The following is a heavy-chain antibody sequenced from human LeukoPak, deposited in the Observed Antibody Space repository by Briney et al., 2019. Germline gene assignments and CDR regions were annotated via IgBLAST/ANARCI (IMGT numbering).Heavy chain of an antibody. Sequence: ASVKVSCKASGYTFTSYYMHWVRQAPGQGLEWMGIINPSGGSTSYAQKFQGRVTMTRDTSTSTVYMELSSLRSEDTAVYYCARDSSYSSSWYLNWFDPWGQGTLVTVSS. CDR3: ARDSSYSSSWYLNWFDP. D-gene: IGHD6-13*01. V-gene: IGHV1-46*01. J-gene: IGHJ5*02. CDR2: INPSGGST. CDR1: GYTFTSYY.